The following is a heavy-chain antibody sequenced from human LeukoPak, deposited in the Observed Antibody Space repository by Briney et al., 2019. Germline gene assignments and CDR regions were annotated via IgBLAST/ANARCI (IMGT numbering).Heavy chain of an antibody. V-gene: IGHV3-33*01. Sequence: GGSLRLSCAASGFTFSRYGMHWVRQAPGKGLEWVAVIWYDGSNKYYADSVKGRFTISRDNSKNTLYLQMNSLRAEDTAVYYCARDSYGMDVWGQGTTVTVSS. CDR1: GFTFSRYG. J-gene: IGHJ6*02. CDR3: ARDSYGMDV. CDR2: IWYDGSNK.